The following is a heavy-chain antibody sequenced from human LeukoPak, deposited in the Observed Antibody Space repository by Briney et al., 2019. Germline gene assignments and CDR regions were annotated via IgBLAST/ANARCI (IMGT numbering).Heavy chain of an antibody. D-gene: IGHD3-22*01. J-gene: IGHJ4*02. CDR3: AKDSDSSGYCPDY. CDR1: GFTFSAYA. Sequence: GGSLRLSCEASGFTFSAYAMTWVRQAPGKGLEWVAVISYDGGDKYYADSVKGRFTISRDNSKNTLYLQMNSLRAGDTAIYYCAKDSDSSGYCPDYWGQGTLVTVSS. V-gene: IGHV3-30*18. CDR2: ISYDGGDK.